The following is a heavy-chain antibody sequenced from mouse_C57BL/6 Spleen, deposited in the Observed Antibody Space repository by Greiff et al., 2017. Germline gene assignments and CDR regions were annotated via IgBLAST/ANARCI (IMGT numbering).Heavy chain of an antibody. Sequence: DVHLVESEGGLVQPGSSMKLSCTASGFTFSDYYMAWVRQVPEKGLEWVANINYDGSSTYYLDSLKSRFIISRDNAKNILYLKMSSLKSEDTATYYCARERGLWDYYAMDYWGQGTSVTVSS. D-gene: IGHD3-1*01. CDR3: ARERGLWDYYAMDY. V-gene: IGHV5-16*01. J-gene: IGHJ4*01. CDR2: INYDGSST. CDR1: GFTFSDYY.